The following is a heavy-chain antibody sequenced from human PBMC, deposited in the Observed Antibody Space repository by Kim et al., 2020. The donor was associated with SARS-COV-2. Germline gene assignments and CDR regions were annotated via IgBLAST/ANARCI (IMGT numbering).Heavy chain of an antibody. J-gene: IGHJ4*02. Sequence: ASVKVSCKASGYTFTGYYMHWVRQAPVQGLEWMGWINPNSGGTNYAQKFQGWVTMTRDTSISTAYMELSRLRSDDTAVYYCARDRGDNAVPFDYWGQGTLVTVSS. V-gene: IGHV1-2*04. CDR1: GYTFTGYY. D-gene: IGHD2-21*02. CDR3: ARDRGDNAVPFDY. CDR2: INPNSGGT.